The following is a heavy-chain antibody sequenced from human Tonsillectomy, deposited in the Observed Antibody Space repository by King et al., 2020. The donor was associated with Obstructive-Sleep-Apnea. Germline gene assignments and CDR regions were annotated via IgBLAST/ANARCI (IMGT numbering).Heavy chain of an antibody. V-gene: IGHV4-39*07. Sequence: LQLQESGPGLVKPSETLSLTCTVSGGSISSTSYYWGWIRQPPGKGLEWIGNIYYSGSTYYNPSLKSRVTISVDMSKNKFSLKLSSVTAADTAVYYCASERDIYGMDVWGQGTTVTVSS. CDR2: IYYSGST. CDR1: GGSISSTSYY. J-gene: IGHJ6*02. CDR3: ASERDIYGMDV.